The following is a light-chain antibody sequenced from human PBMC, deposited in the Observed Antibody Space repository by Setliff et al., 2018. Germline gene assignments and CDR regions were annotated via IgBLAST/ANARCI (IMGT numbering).Light chain of an antibody. CDR1: NSDVGGYDY. Sequence: GQSVTISCTGTNSDVGGYDYVSWYQQHPGKAPKLMIHEVNKRPSGVPDRFSGSKSGNTASLTVSGLQAEDEADYYCSAYAGSNNWGVFGTGTKVTVL. V-gene: IGLV2-8*01. CDR2: EVN. CDR3: SAYAGSNNWGV. J-gene: IGLJ1*01.